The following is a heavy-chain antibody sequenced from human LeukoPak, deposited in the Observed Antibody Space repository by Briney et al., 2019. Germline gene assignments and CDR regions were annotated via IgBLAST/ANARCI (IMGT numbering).Heavy chain of an antibody. V-gene: IGHV1-2*02. J-gene: IGHJ4*02. CDR2: INPNSGGT. Sequence: ASVKVSCKASGYTFIGYYLHWVRQAPGQGLEWMGWINPNSGGTNYAQKFQGRVTMTRDTSISTAYMELSSLRSDDTAVYYCARYCDVARCLPFDYWGQGSPVTVSS. CDR3: ARYCDVARCLPFDY. D-gene: IGHD3-16*01. CDR1: GYTFIGYY.